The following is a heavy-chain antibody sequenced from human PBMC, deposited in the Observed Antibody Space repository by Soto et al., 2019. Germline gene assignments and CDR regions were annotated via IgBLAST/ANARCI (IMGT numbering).Heavy chain of an antibody. CDR2: ISAYNGNT. Sequence: QVQLVQSGAEVKKPGASVKVSCKASGYTFTSYGISWVRQAPGQGLEWMGWISAYNGNTNYAQKLQGRVTMTTDTSTSTAYMELRSLRSDDTAVYYCARDKMSYDFPTGGEFDYWGQGTLVTVSS. V-gene: IGHV1-18*01. D-gene: IGHD3-3*01. J-gene: IGHJ4*02. CDR1: GYTFTSYG. CDR3: ARDKMSYDFPTGGEFDY.